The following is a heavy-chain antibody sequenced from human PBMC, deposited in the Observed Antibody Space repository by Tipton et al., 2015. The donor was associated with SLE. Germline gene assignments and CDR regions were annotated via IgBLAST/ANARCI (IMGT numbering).Heavy chain of an antibody. CDR1: GYSISSGYY. D-gene: IGHD3/OR15-3a*01. CDR2: IHYSGGT. J-gene: IGHJ1*01. Sequence: TLSLTCTVSGYSISSGYYWGWIRQPPGKGLEWIGSIHYSGGTYYNPSLKSRGTISVDTSKNQFSLKLTSVTAADTAVYYCASLDFWNGYWGFQHWGQGTLVTVSS. V-gene: IGHV4-38-2*02. CDR3: ASLDFWNGYWGFQH.